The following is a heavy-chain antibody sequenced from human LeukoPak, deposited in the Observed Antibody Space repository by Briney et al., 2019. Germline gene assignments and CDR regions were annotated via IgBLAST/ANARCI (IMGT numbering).Heavy chain of an antibody. D-gene: IGHD2-2*01. CDR2: ISGSGGST. CDR3: AKWVVVVPAAPLDY. J-gene: IGHJ4*02. Sequence: GGSLRLSCAASGFTFSSYAMSWVRQAPGKGLEWVSAISGSGGSTYYADSVKGRFTISRDNSKNTLYLQMNSLRAEDTAVYYCAKWVVVVPAAPLDYWGQGTLVTVSS. V-gene: IGHV3-23*01. CDR1: GFTFSSYA.